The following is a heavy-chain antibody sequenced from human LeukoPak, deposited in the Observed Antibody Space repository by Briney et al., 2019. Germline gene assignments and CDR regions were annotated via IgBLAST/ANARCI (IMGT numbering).Heavy chain of an antibody. Sequence: PGESLRLSCAASGFTFSSYAMSWVRQAPGKGLEWVSAISGSGGSTYYADSVKGRFTISRDNSKNTLYLQMNSLRAEDTALYYCAKDLSSWYNSYYWGQGTLVTVSS. CDR3: AKDLSSWYNSYY. J-gene: IGHJ4*02. CDR2: ISGSGGST. D-gene: IGHD6-13*01. CDR1: GFTFSSYA. V-gene: IGHV3-23*01.